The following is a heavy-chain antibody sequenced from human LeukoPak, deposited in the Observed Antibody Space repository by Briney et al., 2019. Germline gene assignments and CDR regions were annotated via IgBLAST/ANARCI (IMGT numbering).Heavy chain of an antibody. CDR2: IYSGGST. CDR3: TTGPEYCSSTSCYPDY. D-gene: IGHD2-2*01. CDR1: GFTVSSNY. Sequence: PGGSLRLSCAASGFTVSSNYMSWVRQAPGKGLEWVSVIYSGGSTYYADSVKGRFTISRDDSKNTLYLQMNSLKTEDTAVYYCTTGPEYCSSTSCYPDYWGQGTLVTVSS. V-gene: IGHV3-66*01. J-gene: IGHJ4*02.